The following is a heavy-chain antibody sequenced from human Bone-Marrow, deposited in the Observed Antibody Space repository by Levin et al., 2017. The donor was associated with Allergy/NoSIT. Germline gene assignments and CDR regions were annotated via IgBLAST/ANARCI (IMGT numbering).Heavy chain of an antibody. V-gene: IGHV3-53*01. CDR1: GFTVSSNY. Sequence: SCAASGFTVSSNYMSWVRQAPGKGLEWVSVIYSGGATYYADSVKGRFTISRDNSKNTLYLQMNSLRAEDTAMYYCARAEPPDYWGQGTLVTVSS. CDR2: IYSGGAT. D-gene: IGHD1-14*01. J-gene: IGHJ4*02. CDR3: ARAEPPDY.